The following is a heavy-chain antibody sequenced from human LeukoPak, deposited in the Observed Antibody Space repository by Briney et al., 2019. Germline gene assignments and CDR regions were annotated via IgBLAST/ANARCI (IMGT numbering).Heavy chain of an antibody. CDR3: AKDTRTRVKDFDY. CDR1: GFTFSSYG. CDR2: ISYDGSNK. Sequence: GGSLRLSCAASGFTFSSYGMHWVRQAPGKGLEWVAVISYDGSNKYYADSVKGRFTISRDNSKNTLYLQMNSLRAEDTAVYYCAKDTRTRVKDFDYWGQGTLVTVSS. J-gene: IGHJ4*02. D-gene: IGHD1-1*01. V-gene: IGHV3-30*18.